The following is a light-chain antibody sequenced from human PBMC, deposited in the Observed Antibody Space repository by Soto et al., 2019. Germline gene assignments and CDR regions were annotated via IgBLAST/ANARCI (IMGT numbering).Light chain of an antibody. J-gene: IGKJ4*01. CDR1: QSISVW. V-gene: IGKV1-5*03. CDR3: QQANSFPLT. Sequence: DIQMTQSPSTLSASVGDRVTITCRASQSISVWLAWYQQKAGKAPNLLIYKASRLESGVPSRFSGSGSGTDFTLTISSLQPEDFATYYCQQANSFPLTFGGGTKVDIK. CDR2: KAS.